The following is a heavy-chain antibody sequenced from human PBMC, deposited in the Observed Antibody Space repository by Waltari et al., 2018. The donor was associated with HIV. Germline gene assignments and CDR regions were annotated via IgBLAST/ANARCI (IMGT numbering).Heavy chain of an antibody. D-gene: IGHD2-2*02. Sequence: QVQLVQSGAEVKQSGSSVQVSCTASGGTFSNNAFSGVRQAPGQAPGWMGGITSLYGIAKDAQVFQGRVTITAEESTTTLFMELSSLRSDYTAVYYCARDAIPKGVFFQHWGQGTLLVVSS. CDR1: GGTFSNNA. CDR3: ARDAIPKGVFFQH. V-gene: IGHV1-69*01. CDR2: ITSLYGIA. J-gene: IGHJ1*01.